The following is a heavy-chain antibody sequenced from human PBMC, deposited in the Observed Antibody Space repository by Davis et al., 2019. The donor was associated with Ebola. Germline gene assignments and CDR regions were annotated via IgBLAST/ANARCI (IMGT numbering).Heavy chain of an antibody. Sequence: ASVKVSCKASGYTFTSYYMHWVRQASGQGLEWMGIINPSGGSTSYAQKFQGRVTMTRDTSTSTVYMELSSLRSEDTAVYYCAKTLIRNIPDYYYYGMDVWGQGTTVTVSS. CDR3: AKTLIRNIPDYYYYGMDV. D-gene: IGHD2/OR15-2a*01. CDR2: INPSGGST. J-gene: IGHJ6*02. CDR1: GYTFTSYY. V-gene: IGHV1-46*01.